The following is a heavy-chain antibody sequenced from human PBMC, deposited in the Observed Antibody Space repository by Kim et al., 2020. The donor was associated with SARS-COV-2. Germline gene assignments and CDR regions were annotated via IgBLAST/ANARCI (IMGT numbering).Heavy chain of an antibody. V-gene: IGHV4-59*01. Sequence: SETLSLTCTVSGGSISSYYWSWIRQPPGKGLEWIGYIYYSGSTNYNPSPKSRVTISVDTSKNQFSLKLSSVTAADTAVYYCARGRSVQLWSTHFDYWGQGTLVTVSS. CDR1: GGSISSYY. J-gene: IGHJ4*02. D-gene: IGHD5-18*01. CDR2: IYYSGST. CDR3: ARGRSVQLWSTHFDY.